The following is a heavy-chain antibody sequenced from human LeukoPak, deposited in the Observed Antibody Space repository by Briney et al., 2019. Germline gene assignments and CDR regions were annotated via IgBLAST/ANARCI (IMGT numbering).Heavy chain of an antibody. CDR1: GYTFTSYG. D-gene: IGHD4-17*01. J-gene: IGHJ4*02. Sequence: EASVKVSCKASGYTFTSYGISWVRQAPGQGLEWMGWISAYNGNTNYAQTLQGRVTMTTDTSTSTAYMEMRSLRSDDTAVYYCARDNGDYVTYDYWGQGTLVTVSS. CDR2: ISAYNGNT. CDR3: ARDNGDYVTYDY. V-gene: IGHV1-18*01.